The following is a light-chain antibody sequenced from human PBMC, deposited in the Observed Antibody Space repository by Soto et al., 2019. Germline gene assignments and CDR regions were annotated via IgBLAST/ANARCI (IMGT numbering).Light chain of an antibody. V-gene: IGKV3-11*01. CDR3: QQRRKLPPWT. CDR1: QSVSSY. CDR2: DAS. Sequence: EIVLTQSPATLSLSPGERATLSCRASQSVSSYLAWYQQKPGQAPTLLIYDASNRATGIPARFSGSGSGTGFSLTISSVEPVYFAVYCCQQRRKLPPWTLWQGIKVEIK. J-gene: IGKJ1*01.